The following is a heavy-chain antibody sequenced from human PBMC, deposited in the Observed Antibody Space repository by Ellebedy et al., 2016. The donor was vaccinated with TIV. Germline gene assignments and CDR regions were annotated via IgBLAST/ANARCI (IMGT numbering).Heavy chain of an antibody. CDR2: IWYDGSNK. J-gene: IGHJ5*02. CDR3: AGSSGPYNWFDP. V-gene: IGHV3-33*08. CDR1: GFTFSSYG. D-gene: IGHD3-22*01. Sequence: GGPLRLSXAASGFTFSSYGMHWARQAPGKGLEWVAVIWYDGSNKYYADSVKGRFTISRDNSKNTLYLQMNSLRAEDTAVYYCAGSSGPYNWFDPWGQGTLVTVSS.